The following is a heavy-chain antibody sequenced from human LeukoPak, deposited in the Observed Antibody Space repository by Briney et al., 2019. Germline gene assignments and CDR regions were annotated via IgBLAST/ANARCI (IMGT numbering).Heavy chain of an antibody. V-gene: IGHV4-39*01. CDR2: IYYSGST. D-gene: IGHD3-16*01. CDR1: GGSISSSSYY. Sequence: PSETLSLTCTVSGGSISSSSYYWGWVRQPPGKGLEWIGTIYYSGSTYYNPSLQSRVTISVDTSKNQFSLKLRSVTAADTAVYYCARHSSIWGLGDWGQGTLVTVSS. CDR3: ARHSSIWGLGD. J-gene: IGHJ4*02.